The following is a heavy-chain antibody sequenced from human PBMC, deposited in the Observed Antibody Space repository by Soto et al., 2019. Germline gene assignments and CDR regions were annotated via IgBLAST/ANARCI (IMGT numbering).Heavy chain of an antibody. CDR1: GFTFSNYV. CDR2: VSHDGSTT. J-gene: IGHJ6*02. CDR3: ARDRGRYYYYYGMDV. V-gene: IGHV3-74*01. D-gene: IGHD6-25*01. Sequence: GSLRLSCSASGFTFSNYVMHWVRQAPGKGLVWVSRVSHDGSTTSYADSVKGRFTISRDNSKNTLYLQMNSLRDEDTAVYYCARDRGRYYYYYGMDVWGQGTTVTVSS.